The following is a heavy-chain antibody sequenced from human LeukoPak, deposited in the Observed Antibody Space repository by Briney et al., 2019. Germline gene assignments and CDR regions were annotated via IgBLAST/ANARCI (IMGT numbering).Heavy chain of an antibody. CDR3: AKNRAAGPHYYYHMNA. CDR1: GFTFSSYA. J-gene: IGHJ6*03. V-gene: IGHV3-23*01. CDR2: ISGSGGGT. D-gene: IGHD6-25*01. Sequence: GGSLRLSCAASGFTFSSYAMSWVRQAPGKGLEWVSAISGSGGGTYYADSVKGRFTISRDNSKNTLYLQLNRLRVEDTAVYYCAKNRAAGPHYYYHMNASGNGTTVTVSS.